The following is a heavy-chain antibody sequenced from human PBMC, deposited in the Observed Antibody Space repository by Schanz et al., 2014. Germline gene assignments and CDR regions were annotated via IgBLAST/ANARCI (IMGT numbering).Heavy chain of an antibody. D-gene: IGHD1-1*01. V-gene: IGHV3-33*08. J-gene: IGHJ4*02. CDR1: GFTFSSYA. Sequence: QVQLVESGGGVVQPGRSLRLSCAASGFTFSSYAMHWVRQAPGKGLEWVAVIWSDGSTKYYADSVKGRFTISRDNSKNTLYLQMNSLRAGDTAVYFCARAHGNNWYGKGLDYWGQGTQVTVSS. CDR2: IWSDGSTK. CDR3: ARAHGNNWYGKGLDY.